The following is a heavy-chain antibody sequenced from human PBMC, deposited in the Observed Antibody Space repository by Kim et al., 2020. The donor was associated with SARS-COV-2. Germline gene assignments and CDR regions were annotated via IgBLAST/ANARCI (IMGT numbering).Heavy chain of an antibody. Sequence: SETLSLTCTVSGASVSSTDHYWGWIRQPPGKGLEWIGTVHYNGLTYYNPSLKSRVTVSADMSKNQFSLNLGSVTASDTAVYYCVRRKPLNWCDPWGQGTL. J-gene: IGHJ5*02. CDR2: VHYNGLT. CDR3: VRRKPLNWCDP. V-gene: IGHV4-39*01. CDR1: GASVSSTDHY.